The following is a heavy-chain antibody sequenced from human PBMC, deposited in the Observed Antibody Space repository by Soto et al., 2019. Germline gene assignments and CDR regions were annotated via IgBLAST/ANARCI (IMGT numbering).Heavy chain of an antibody. CDR1: GGSISSGDYY. CDR2: IYYSGST. Sequence: QVQLQESGPGLVKPSQTLSLTCTVSGGSISSGDYYWSWIRQPPGKGLEWIGYIYYSGSTYYNPSLKIRVTISVDTSNNQFSLKLSSVTAADTAVYYGARVHYSNPSWFDPWGQGTLVTVSS. CDR3: ARVHYSNPSWFDP. D-gene: IGHD4-4*01. V-gene: IGHV4-30-4*01. J-gene: IGHJ5*02.